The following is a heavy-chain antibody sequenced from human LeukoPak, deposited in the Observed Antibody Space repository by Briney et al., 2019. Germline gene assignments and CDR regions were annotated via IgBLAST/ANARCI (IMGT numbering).Heavy chain of an antibody. CDR1: GFTFNSYA. CDR3: AKTTAGNSSGRNPGWPVDY. J-gene: IGHJ4*02. Sequence: GGSLRLSCAASGFTFNSYAMTWVRQAPGKGLEWVSHVSGSGGITYYADSVKGRFTIFRDNSKNTLYLQMNSLRAVDTAVYYCAKTTAGNSSGRNPGWPVDYWGQGTLVTVSS. V-gene: IGHV3-23*01. CDR2: VSGSGGIT. D-gene: IGHD6-19*01.